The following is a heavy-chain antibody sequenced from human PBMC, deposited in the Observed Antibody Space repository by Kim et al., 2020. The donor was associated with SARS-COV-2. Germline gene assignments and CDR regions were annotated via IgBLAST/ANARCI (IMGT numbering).Heavy chain of an antibody. Sequence: GGSLRLSCAASGFTFSGSAMHWVRQASGKGLEWVGRIRSKANSYATAYAASVKGRFTISRDDSKNTAYLQMNSLKTEDTAVYYCTRHLTSIDYWGQGTLVTVSS. CDR3: TRHLTSIDY. V-gene: IGHV3-73*01. CDR2: IRSKANSYAT. J-gene: IGHJ4*02. CDR1: GFTFSGSA.